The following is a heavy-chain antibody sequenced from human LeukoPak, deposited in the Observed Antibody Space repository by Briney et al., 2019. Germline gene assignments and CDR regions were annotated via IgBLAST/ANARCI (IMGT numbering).Heavy chain of an antibody. J-gene: IGHJ3*02. CDR3: ARDLTGGAFDI. Sequence: SETLSLTCTVSGGSISSYYWSWIRQPPGKGLEWIGYIYYSGSTNYNPSLKSRVTTSVDTSKNQFSLKLSSVTVADTAVYYCARDLTGGAFDIWGQGTMVTVSS. D-gene: IGHD3-9*01. CDR2: IYYSGST. V-gene: IGHV4-59*01. CDR1: GGSISSYY.